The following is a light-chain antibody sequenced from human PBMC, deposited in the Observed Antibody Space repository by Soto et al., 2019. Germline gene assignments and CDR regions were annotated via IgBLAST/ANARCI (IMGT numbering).Light chain of an antibody. CDR3: QQYGSSPVT. V-gene: IGKV3-20*01. CDR1: QSVSSSY. J-gene: IGKJ1*01. Sequence: EIVLTQSPGTLSLSPGERATLSCRASQSVSSSYLAWYQQKPGQAPRLLIYGASSRATGIPDRFSGSGSGTDFTLTISRLEPEDFAVYYCQQYGSSPVTFGQGIKVDIK. CDR2: GAS.